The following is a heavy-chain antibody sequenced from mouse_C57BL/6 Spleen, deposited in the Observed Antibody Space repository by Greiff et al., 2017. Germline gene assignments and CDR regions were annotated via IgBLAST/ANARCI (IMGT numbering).Heavy chain of an antibody. J-gene: IGHJ1*03. CDR3: ARPNWDGPFWYFDV. D-gene: IGHD4-1*01. V-gene: IGHV3-6*01. Sequence: EVQLQQSGPGLVKPSQSLSLTCSVTGYSITSGYYWNWIRQFPGNKLEWMGYISYDGSNNYNPSLKNRISITRDTSKNQFFLKLNSVTTEDTATYYCARPNWDGPFWYFDVWGTGTTVTVSS. CDR1: GYSITSGYY. CDR2: ISYDGSN.